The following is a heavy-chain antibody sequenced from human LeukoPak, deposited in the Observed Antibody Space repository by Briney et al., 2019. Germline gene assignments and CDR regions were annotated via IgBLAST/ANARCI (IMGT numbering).Heavy chain of an antibody. CDR3: ARVGYCSTTSCPDY. D-gene: IGHD2-2*01. CDR2: IYYSGST. V-gene: IGHV4-39*07. J-gene: IGHJ4*02. Sequence: SETLSLTCTVSGGSISSYYWGWIRQPPGKGLEWIGSIYYSGSTYYNPSLKSRVTISVDTSKNQFSLKLSSVTAADTAVYYCARVGYCSTTSCPDYWGQGTLVTVSS. CDR1: GGSISSYY.